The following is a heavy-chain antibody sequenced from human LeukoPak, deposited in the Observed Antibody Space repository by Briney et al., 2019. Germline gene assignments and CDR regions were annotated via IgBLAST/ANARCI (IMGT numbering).Heavy chain of an antibody. J-gene: IGHJ4*02. V-gene: IGHV3-23*01. CDR2: ISGSGGST. Sequence: GGSLRLSCAASGFSFSNYAMSWVRQAPGKGLEWVSAISGSGGSTYYADSVKGRFTSSRDNSKNTLYLQMNSLRAEDTAVYCCAKDPLLYCSSASCYVDYWGQGTLVTVSS. CDR1: GFSFSNYA. D-gene: IGHD2-2*01. CDR3: AKDPLLYCSSASCYVDY.